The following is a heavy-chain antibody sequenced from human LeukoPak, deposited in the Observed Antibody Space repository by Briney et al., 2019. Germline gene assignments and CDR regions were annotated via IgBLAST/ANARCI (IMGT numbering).Heavy chain of an antibody. V-gene: IGHV4-59*01. J-gene: IGHJ4*02. Sequence: SETLSLTCTVSGGSFSSYYWSWIRQPPGKGLEWIGYIYYSGSTNYNPCLKSRVTISVDTSKNQFSLKLSSVPAAGTAVYYCAREGYSGETDYWGQGTLVTVSS. CDR1: GGSFSSYY. CDR3: AREGYSGETDY. CDR2: IYYSGST. D-gene: IGHD1-26*01.